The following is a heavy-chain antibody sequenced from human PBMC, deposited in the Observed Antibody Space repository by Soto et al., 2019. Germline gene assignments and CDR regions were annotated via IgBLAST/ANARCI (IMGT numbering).Heavy chain of an antibody. D-gene: IGHD3-3*01. CDR2: MNTTTGNT. Sequence: QVLLVQSGADVKKPGASVKLSCKTSGYTFTEFDINWVRQAPAQGLEWMGWMNTTTGNTGYAQKFQGRVTMTRDTSISTAYMELRRLRSEDTAVYYCARVVRFFGGHAGYWGQGTLVTVSS. V-gene: IGHV1-8*01. J-gene: IGHJ4*02. CDR3: ARVVRFFGGHAGY. CDR1: GYTFTEFD.